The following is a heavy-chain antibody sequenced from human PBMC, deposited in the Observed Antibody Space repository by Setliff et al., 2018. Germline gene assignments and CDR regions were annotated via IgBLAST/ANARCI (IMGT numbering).Heavy chain of an antibody. D-gene: IGHD3-22*01. Sequence: PSETLSLTCSVSGVSISTNFYWGWIRQPPGKGLEWIGSIAYSGNSYYKPSLKSQVTISLDTSRNQFSLKLTSVSAADTAVYYCARRDSTGYYGYSFDFWGQGTLVTVSS. J-gene: IGHJ4*02. V-gene: IGHV4-39*01. CDR2: IAYSGNS. CDR1: GVSISTNFY. CDR3: ARRDSTGYYGYSFDF.